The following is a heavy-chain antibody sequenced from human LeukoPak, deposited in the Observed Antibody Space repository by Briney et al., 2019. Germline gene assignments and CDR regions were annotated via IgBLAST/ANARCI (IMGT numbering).Heavy chain of an antibody. J-gene: IGHJ4*02. V-gene: IGHV3-33*01. CDR1: GFTFSSYG. CDR2: IWYDGSNK. Sequence: GGSLRLSCAASGFTFSSYGMHWVRQAPGKGLEWVAVIWYDGSNKYYADSVKGRFTISRDNSKNTLYLQMNSLRAEDTAVYYCARENDGTAYYFDYWGQGTLVTVSS. CDR3: ARENDGTAYYFDY. D-gene: IGHD3-22*01.